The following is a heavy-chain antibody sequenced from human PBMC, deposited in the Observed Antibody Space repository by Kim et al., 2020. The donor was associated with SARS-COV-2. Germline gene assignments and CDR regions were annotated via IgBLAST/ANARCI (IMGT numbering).Heavy chain of an antibody. J-gene: IGHJ3*02. V-gene: IGHV4-4*02. D-gene: IGHD4-17*01. Sequence: PSRKSRVTISVEKTKNHFSLKLSSVTAADTAVYYCARDLVMTTVTGAFDIWGQGTMVTVSS. CDR3: ARDLVMTTVTGAFDI.